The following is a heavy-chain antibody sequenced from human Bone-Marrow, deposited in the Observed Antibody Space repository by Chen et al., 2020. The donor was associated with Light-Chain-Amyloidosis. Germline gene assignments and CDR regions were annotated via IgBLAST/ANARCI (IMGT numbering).Heavy chain of an antibody. J-gene: IGHJ6*03. D-gene: IGHD3-3*01. CDR1: GGSFSGYY. V-gene: IGHV4-34*01. CDR2: INHSGST. Sequence: QVQLQQGGAGLLKPSETLSLTCAVYGGSFSGYYWSWIRQPPGKGLEWIGEINHSGSTNYNPSLHSRVTISVDTSKNQFSLKLSSVTSAETAVYNYARGAHYDFWCGYYYYYMGVCGKGTTVTVSS. CDR3: ARGAHYDFWCGYYYYYMGV.